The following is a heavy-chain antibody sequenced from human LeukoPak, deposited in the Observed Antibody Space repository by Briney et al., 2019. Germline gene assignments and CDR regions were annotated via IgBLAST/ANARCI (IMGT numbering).Heavy chain of an antibody. D-gene: IGHD5-18*01. CDR3: ARLRGYSYGYGDY. J-gene: IGHJ4*02. CDR2: IRSSGNTI. V-gene: IGHV3-48*04. Sequence: GGYLRLSGAASGFPFRSYRMDWVRPATGEGLDWVSYIRSSGNTIDYADSVKGRFTISRDNAKNSLYLQMVSLRAEDTAVYYCARLRGYSYGYGDYWGQGTLVTVSS. CDR1: GFPFRSYR.